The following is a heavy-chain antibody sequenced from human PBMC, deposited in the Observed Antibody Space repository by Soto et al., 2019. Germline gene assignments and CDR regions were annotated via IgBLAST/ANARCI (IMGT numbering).Heavy chain of an antibody. J-gene: IGHJ6*02. CDR1: GGSFSGYY. CDR2: INHSGST. D-gene: IGHD4-17*01. V-gene: IGHV4-34*01. Sequence: SETLSLTCAVYGGSFSGYYWSWIRQPPGKGLEWIGEINHSGSTNYNPSLKSRVTISVETSKNQFSLKLSSVTAADTAVYYCASLRKEALRDYGDIYYYYGMDVWGQGTTVTVSS. CDR3: ASLRKEALRDYGDIYYYYGMDV.